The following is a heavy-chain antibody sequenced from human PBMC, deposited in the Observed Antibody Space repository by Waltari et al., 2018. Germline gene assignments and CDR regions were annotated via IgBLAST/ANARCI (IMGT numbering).Heavy chain of an antibody. Sequence: QVQLQESGPGLVKPSETLSLTCAVSGYSISSGYYWGWIRQPPGKGLEWIWRIHHSGSTYYNPSLKSRVTISVDTSKNQFSLKLSSLTAADTAVYYCARDRGSRIWYDFIDYWGQGTLVTVSS. CDR3: ARDRGSRIWYDFIDY. CDR2: IHHSGST. J-gene: IGHJ4*02. D-gene: IGHD6-13*01. V-gene: IGHV4-38-2*02. CDR1: GYSISSGYY.